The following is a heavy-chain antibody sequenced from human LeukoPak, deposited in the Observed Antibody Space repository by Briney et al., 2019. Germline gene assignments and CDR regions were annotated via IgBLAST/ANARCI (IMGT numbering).Heavy chain of an antibody. CDR1: GGSFSGYS. CDR3: AREFGMVRGVINYFDY. D-gene: IGHD3-10*01. J-gene: IGHJ4*02. CDR2: INHSGST. Sequence: KPSEPLSLTCAVYGGSFSGYSWSGIRQPPGKGLEWFGEINHSGSTNYNPSLKSRVTISVDTSKNQFSLKLSSVTAADTAVYYCAREFGMVRGVINYFDYWGQGTLVTVSS. V-gene: IGHV4-34*01.